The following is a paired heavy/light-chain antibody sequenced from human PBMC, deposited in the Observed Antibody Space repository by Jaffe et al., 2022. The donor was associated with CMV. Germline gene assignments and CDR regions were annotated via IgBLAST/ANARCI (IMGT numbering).Light chain of an antibody. Sequence: DVVMTQSPLSLPVTLGQPASISCRSSQSLVHSDGNTYLNWFQQRPGQSPRRLIYKVSNRDSGVPDRFSGSGSGTDFTLKISRVEAEDVGVYYCMQGTHWPLTFGQGTKVEIK. CDR2: KVS. V-gene: IGKV2-30*02. J-gene: IGKJ1*01. CDR1: QSLVHSDGNTY. CDR3: MQGTHWPLT.
Heavy chain of an antibody. Sequence: QVQLVQSGAEVKKPGASVKVSCKVSGYTLTELSMHWVRQAPGKGLEWMGGFDPEDGETIYAQKFQGRVTMTEDTSTDTAYMELSSLRSEDTAVYYCATALLKFGGVIVRSQDWFDPWGQGTLVTVSS. D-gene: IGHD3-16*02. V-gene: IGHV1-24*01. CDR2: FDPEDGET. CDR1: GYTLTELS. J-gene: IGHJ5*02. CDR3: ATALLKFGGVIVRSQDWFDP.